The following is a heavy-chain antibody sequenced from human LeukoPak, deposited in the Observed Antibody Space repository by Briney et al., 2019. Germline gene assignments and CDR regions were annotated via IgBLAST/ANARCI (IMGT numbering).Heavy chain of an antibody. D-gene: IGHD5-12*01. CDR1: GYTFTGYY. CDR2: INPNSGGT. Sequence: ASVKVSCKASGYTFTGYYMHWVRQAPGQGLEWMGWINPNSGGTNYAQKFQGRVTMTRDTSISTAYMELSSLRSEDTAVYYCARDGHSGYGGDYWGQGTLVTVSS. V-gene: IGHV1-2*02. J-gene: IGHJ4*02. CDR3: ARDGHSGYGGDY.